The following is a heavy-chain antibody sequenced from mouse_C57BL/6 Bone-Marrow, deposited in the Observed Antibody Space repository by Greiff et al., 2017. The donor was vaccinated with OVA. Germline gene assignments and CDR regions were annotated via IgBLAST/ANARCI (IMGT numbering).Heavy chain of an antibody. CDR1: GYTFTSYW. CDR3: AREGRFEEDGMDY. V-gene: IGHV1-69*01. J-gene: IGHJ4*01. Sequence: QVQLQQPGAELVMPGASVKLSCKASGYTFTSYWMHWVKHRPGQGLEWIGEIGPSYSYTNYNQKFKGKSTLTVDKSSSTAYMQLSSLTSEDSAVYYCAREGRFEEDGMDYWGQGTAVTVSS. CDR2: IGPSYSYT.